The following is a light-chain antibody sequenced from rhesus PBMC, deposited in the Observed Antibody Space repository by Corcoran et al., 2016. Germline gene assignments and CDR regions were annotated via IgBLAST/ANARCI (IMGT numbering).Light chain of an antibody. Sequence: DIQMTQSPSSLSASVGDRVTITCRASQGITNDLAWYQQKPGETPKLLIYEPSSLQSGIPSRFSGSGSGTDLTLIISSLQSEDFATYYCQHYYSTPFTFGPGTKLDIK. CDR3: QHYYSTPFT. J-gene: IGKJ3*01. V-gene: IGKV1-25*01. CDR2: EPS. CDR1: QGITND.